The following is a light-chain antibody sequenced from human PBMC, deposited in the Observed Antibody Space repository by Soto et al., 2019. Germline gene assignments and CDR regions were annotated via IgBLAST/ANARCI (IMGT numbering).Light chain of an antibody. CDR3: CSDAGSYALYV. J-gene: IGLJ1*01. CDR1: SSDVGGYNY. CDR2: DVS. V-gene: IGLV2-11*01. Sequence: QSVLTPPRSVSGSPGQSVTISCTGTSSDVGGYNYVSWYQQHPGKAPKLMIYDVSKRPSGVPDRFYGSKYGNTASLTISGLQAEDAADYYCCSDAGSYALYVFGHGPKLTVL.